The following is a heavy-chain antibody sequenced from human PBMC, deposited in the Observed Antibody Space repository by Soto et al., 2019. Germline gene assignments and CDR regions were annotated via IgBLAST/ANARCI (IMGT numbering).Heavy chain of an antibody. CDR1: GFTFSGSA. CDR3: TRLDYSSSWTPSSTNAFDI. CDR2: IRSKANSYAT. Sequence: GGSLRLSCAASGFTFSGSAMHWVRQASGKGLERVGRIRSKANSYATAYAASVKGRFTISRDDSKNTEYLQMNSLKTEDTAVYYCTRLDYSSSWTPSSTNAFDIWGQGTMVTVSS. V-gene: IGHV3-73*01. D-gene: IGHD6-13*01. J-gene: IGHJ3*02.